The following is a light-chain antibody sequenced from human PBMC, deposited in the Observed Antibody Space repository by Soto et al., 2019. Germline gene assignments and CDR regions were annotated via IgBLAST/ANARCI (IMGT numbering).Light chain of an antibody. J-gene: IGKJ1*01. CDR3: QQYKNWPRT. CDR1: QSVDTN. Sequence: ETLMTQSAATLSVSPGERVTLSCRASQSVDTNLAWYQQKPGQAPRLLIYGASTRVTGIPARFSGGGFGTDFTLAISSLQSEDVAVYYCQQYKNWPRTFGQGTKVEI. V-gene: IGKV3-15*01. CDR2: GAS.